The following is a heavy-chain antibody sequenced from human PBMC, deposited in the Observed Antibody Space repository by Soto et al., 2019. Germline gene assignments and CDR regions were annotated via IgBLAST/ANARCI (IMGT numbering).Heavy chain of an antibody. CDR2: IYYSGST. CDR1: GGSISSYY. CDR3: TRQRSDSYYYGLAV. J-gene: IGHJ6*02. Sequence: SETLSLTCTVSGGSISSYYWSWIRQPPGKGLEWIGYIYYSGSTNYNPSLKSRVTISVDTSKNQFSLQLDSVTPDDTAVYSCTRQRSDSYYYGLAVWGQGTTVTVSS. V-gene: IGHV4-59*08.